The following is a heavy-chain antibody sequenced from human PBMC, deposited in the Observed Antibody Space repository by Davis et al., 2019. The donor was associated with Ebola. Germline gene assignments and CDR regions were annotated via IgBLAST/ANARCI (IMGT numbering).Heavy chain of an antibody. J-gene: IGHJ4*02. CDR1: GGSISSGGYY. V-gene: IGHV4-31*03. CDR2: IYYSGST. CDR3: ARLGTLDTAMEPSDY. D-gene: IGHD5-18*01. Sequence: PSETLSLTCTVSGGSISSGGYYWSWIRQHPGKGLEWIGYIYYSGSTYYNPSLKSRVTISVDTSKNQFSLKLSSVTAADTAVYYCARLGTLDTAMEPSDYWGQGTLVTVSS.